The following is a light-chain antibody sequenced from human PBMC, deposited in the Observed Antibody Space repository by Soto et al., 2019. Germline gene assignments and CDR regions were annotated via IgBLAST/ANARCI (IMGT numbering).Light chain of an antibody. CDR1: QTISPD. V-gene: IGKV1-39*01. CDR3: QHNLCYQHT. J-gene: IGKJ2*01. CDR2: GAY. Sequence: DIQMTQSPSALSASVGDRVTITCRASQTISPDLNWYQQKTGKAPKLLIYGAYNLKSGDPSRFRGSGSGTDFTLTISSLQPEDFPHYYDQHNLCYQHTFGKGTTLEIK.